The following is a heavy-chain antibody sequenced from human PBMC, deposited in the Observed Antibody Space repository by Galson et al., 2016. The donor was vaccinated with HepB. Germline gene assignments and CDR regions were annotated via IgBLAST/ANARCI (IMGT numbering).Heavy chain of an antibody. Sequence: QSGAEVKKPGESLKISCKGSGYSFTSYWIGRVRQMPGKGLEWMGIIYTGDPDTRYSPSFHGQVTISADKSTRTASLQWSSLKASDTAMYYWARQVGPGVDPWGQGTLVTVSS. CDR2: IYTGDPDT. J-gene: IGHJ5*02. D-gene: IGHD1-26*01. V-gene: IGHV5-51*01. CDR3: ARQVGPGVDP. CDR1: GYSFTSYW.